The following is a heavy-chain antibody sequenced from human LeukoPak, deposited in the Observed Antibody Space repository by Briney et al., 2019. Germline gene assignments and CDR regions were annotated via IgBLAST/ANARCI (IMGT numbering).Heavy chain of an antibody. Sequence: GASVKVSCTASGYTFTGYYMHWVRQGPGQGLEWMGWINPNSGDTHYAQKFQGRVTMTRDTSINTAYMELSRLRSDDTAVYYCARDQAFVYCSGGTCYDDYWGQGSLVTVSS. CDR2: INPNSGDT. V-gene: IGHV1-2*02. CDR1: GYTFTGYY. J-gene: IGHJ4*02. D-gene: IGHD2-15*01. CDR3: ARDQAFVYCSGGTCYDDY.